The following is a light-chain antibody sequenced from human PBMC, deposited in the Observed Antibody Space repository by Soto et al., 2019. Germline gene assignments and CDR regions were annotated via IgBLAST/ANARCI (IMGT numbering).Light chain of an antibody. V-gene: IGLV2-11*01. CDR3: CSFAGSYIWV. CDR1: SSDVGGYNY. Sequence: QSALTQPRSVSGSPGQSVTISCTGTSSDVGGYNYVSWYQQHPGKAPKLMIYDVNQRPSGVPDRFSGSKSANTASLTISGLRAEDEADYYCCSFAGSYIWVFGGGTKLTVL. J-gene: IGLJ3*02. CDR2: DVN.